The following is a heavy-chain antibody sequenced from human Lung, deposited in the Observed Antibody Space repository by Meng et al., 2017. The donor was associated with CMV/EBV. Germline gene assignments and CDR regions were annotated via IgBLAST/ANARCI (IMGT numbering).Heavy chain of an antibody. J-gene: IGHJ5*02. CDR1: GYSFITDS. D-gene: IGHD2-21*01. Sequence: AXVXVSXXASGYSFITDSMHWVRQAPGQRLEWMGIINPGRGTTTYAQHFQGRVTMTRDTSTSTVYMELSSLRSEDTAIYYCAKAYCGNDCYYLGPWGQGTXVTVSS. V-gene: IGHV1-46*01. CDR2: INPGRGTT. CDR3: AKAYCGNDCYYLGP.